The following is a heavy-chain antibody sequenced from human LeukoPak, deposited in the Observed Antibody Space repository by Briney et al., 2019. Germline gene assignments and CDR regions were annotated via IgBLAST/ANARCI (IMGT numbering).Heavy chain of an antibody. CDR3: ARKEGYYYGVDV. CDR1: GGSISTYY. V-gene: IGHV4-59*01. CDR2: IYYSGST. J-gene: IGHJ6*02. Sequence: PSETLSLTCTVSGGSISTYYWSWIRQPPGRGLEWIGNIYYSGSTNYNPSLKRRVTISVDTSKKQFSLKLTSVTAADTALYYCARKEGYYYGVDVWGQGTTVTVSS.